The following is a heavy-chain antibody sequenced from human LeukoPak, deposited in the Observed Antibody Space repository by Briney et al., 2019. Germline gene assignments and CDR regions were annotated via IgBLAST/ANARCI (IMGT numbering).Heavy chain of an antibody. CDR2: IIPIFGTA. J-gene: IGHJ6*04. Sequence: ASVKVSCKASGGTFSSYAISWVRQAPGLGLEWMGGIIPIFGTANYAQKFQGRVTITADESTSTAYMELSSLRSEDTAVYYCARNAVPDRPFSGMDVWGKGTTVTVSS. CDR3: ARNAVPDRPFSGMDV. CDR1: GGTFSSYA. D-gene: IGHD2-2*01. V-gene: IGHV1-69*13.